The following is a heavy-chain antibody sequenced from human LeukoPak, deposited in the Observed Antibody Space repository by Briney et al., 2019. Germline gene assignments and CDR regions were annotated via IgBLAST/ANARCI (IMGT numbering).Heavy chain of an antibody. CDR3: AREYDSSGYYEGYYFDY. J-gene: IGHJ4*02. D-gene: IGHD3-22*01. CDR2: IYYSGST. Sequence: KTSETLSLTCTVSGGSISSGDYYWSWIRQPPGKGLEWIGYIYYSGSTYYNPSLKSRVTISVDTFKNQFSLKLSSVTAADTAVYYCAREYDSSGYYEGYYFDYWGQGTLVTVSS. CDR1: GGSISSGDYY. V-gene: IGHV4-30-4*01.